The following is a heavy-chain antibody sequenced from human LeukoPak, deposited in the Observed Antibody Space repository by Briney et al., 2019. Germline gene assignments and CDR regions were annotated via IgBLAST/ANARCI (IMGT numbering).Heavy chain of an antibody. CDR3: ARDRAPVTTFEAFDY. V-gene: IGHV3-33*01. CDR2: MWYDESNH. CDR1: GFTFSAYA. Sequence: GGSLRLSCAASGFTFSAYALHWVRQAPGKGLEWVAFMWYDESNHSYADSVKGRFTISRDSSKNTLYLQMDNLRAEDTAVYYCARDRAPVTTFEAFDYWGQGTLVTVSS. D-gene: IGHD4-17*01. J-gene: IGHJ4*02.